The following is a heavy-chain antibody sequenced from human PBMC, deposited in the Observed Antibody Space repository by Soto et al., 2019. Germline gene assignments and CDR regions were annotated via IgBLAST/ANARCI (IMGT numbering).Heavy chain of an antibody. CDR1: GFTFRNYG. Sequence: GGSLRLSCAASGFTFRNYGMNWVRQAPGKGLEWVSYIGLGSSTKYYADSVEGRFTISRDNAKNSLYLQMNSLRAEDTAVYYCARDQLYDNDISGRPLNVFDVWGQGTMVTVSS. CDR3: ARDQLYDNDISGRPLNVFDV. V-gene: IGHV3-48*01. J-gene: IGHJ3*01. CDR2: IGLGSSTK. D-gene: IGHD3-22*01.